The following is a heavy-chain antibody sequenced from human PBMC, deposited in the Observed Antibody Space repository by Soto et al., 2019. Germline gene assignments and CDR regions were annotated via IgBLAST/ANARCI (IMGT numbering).Heavy chain of an antibody. J-gene: IGHJ4*02. CDR2: INAGNGNT. Sequence: QVQLVQSGAEVKKPGASVKVSCKASGYTFTSYAMHWVRQAPGQRLEWMGWINAGNGNTKYSQKFQGRVTITRDTSGSTGYMELSGLRSEDTAVYYCARSIVVVTAADYWGQGTLVTVSS. CDR3: ARSIVVVTAADY. CDR1: GYTFTSYA. V-gene: IGHV1-3*01. D-gene: IGHD2-21*02.